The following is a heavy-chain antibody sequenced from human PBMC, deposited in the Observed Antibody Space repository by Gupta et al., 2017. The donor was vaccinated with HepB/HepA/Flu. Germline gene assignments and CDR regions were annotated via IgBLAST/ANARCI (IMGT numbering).Heavy chain of an antibody. CDR2: IYSRGDT. Sequence: EVQLVESGGALVQPGGSLRLSCAASGFAVSTHYMSWVRQPPGKGLEWVSVIYSRGDTFYGDSVKDRFTISRDNSKNTLYLQMNSLRAEDTAVYYCARAQAPNRGVCCAFDWWGQGTLVTISS. J-gene: IGHJ4*02. CDR3: ARAQAPNRGVCCAFDW. D-gene: IGHD2-8*02. V-gene: IGHV3-66*01. CDR1: GFAVSTHY.